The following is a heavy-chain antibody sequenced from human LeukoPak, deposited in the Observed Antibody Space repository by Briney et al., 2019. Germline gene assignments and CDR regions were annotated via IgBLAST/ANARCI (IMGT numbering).Heavy chain of an antibody. CDR3: ARDLSLGNPGGFDY. CDR2: ISSISHYI. V-gene: IGHV3-21*01. CDR1: GFTFGSYA. Sequence: GGSLRLSCAASGFTFGSYAMNWVRQAPGKGLEWVSTISSISHYIYYADSVKGRFTISRDNAKNSMYLQMNSLRAEDTGVYYCARDLSLGNPGGFDYWGQGALVTVSS. D-gene: IGHD3-16*01. J-gene: IGHJ4*02.